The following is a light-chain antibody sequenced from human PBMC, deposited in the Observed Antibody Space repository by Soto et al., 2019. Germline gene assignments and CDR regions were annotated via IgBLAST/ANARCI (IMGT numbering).Light chain of an antibody. V-gene: IGKV3-11*01. Sequence: EIVLTQSPATLSLSPGERATLSCRASQSVSSYLAWYQQKPGQAPRLLIYDASNRATGIPARFSGSGSGTDFTLTISSLEPEDFAVYYGQRGINWLPFPFAQGTRLEIK. CDR3: QRGINWLPFP. J-gene: IGKJ5*01. CDR2: DAS. CDR1: QSVSSY.